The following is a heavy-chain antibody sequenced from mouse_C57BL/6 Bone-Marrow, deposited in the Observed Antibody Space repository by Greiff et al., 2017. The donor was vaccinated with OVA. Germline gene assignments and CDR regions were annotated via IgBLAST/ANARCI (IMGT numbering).Heavy chain of an antibody. Sequence: QVQLQQPGAELVKPGASVKLSCKASGYTFTSYWMHWVKQRPGRGLEWIGRIDPNSGGTKYNEQFKSKATLTVDKPSSTAYMQLSSLTSEDSAVYYVVSYSNYEYYAMDYWGQGTSVTVSS. V-gene: IGHV1-72*01. CDR2: IDPNSGGT. D-gene: IGHD2-5*01. CDR3: VSYSNYEYYAMDY. CDR1: GYTFTSYW. J-gene: IGHJ4*01.